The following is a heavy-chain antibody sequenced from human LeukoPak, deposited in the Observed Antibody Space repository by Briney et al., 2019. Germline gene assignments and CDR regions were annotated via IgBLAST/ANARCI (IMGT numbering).Heavy chain of an antibody. CDR2: INPNSGGT. D-gene: IGHD3-10*01. V-gene: IGHV1-2*02. CDR1: GYTFTGYY. Sequence: EASVKVSCKASGYTFTGYYMHWVRQAPGQGLEWMGWINPNSGGTNYAQKFQGRVTMTRDTSISTAYMELSRLRSDDTAVYYCARNMVRGVILPYYWGQGTLVTVSS. J-gene: IGHJ4*02. CDR3: ARNMVRGVILPYY.